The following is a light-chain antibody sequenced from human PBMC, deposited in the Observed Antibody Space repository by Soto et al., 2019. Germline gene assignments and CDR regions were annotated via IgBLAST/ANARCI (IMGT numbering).Light chain of an antibody. J-gene: IGKJ1*01. CDR3: QQYGNSPQT. V-gene: IGKV3-20*01. Sequence: ETVLTQSPGTLSLSPGERATLSCRASQSVSSSYVAWYQQKPGQAPRLLIYGASSRATGNPDRFSGGWSGTDFTLTITSLEPEDFAVYICQQYGNSPQTFGQGTKVEIK. CDR1: QSVSSSY. CDR2: GAS.